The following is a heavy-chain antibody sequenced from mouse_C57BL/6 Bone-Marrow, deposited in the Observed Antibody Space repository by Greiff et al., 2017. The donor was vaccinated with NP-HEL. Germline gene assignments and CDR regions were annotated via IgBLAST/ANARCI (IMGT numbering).Heavy chain of an antibody. CDR3: ARTGARWFAY. J-gene: IGHJ3*01. V-gene: IGHV1-19*01. CDR2: INPYNGGT. Sequence: SGPVLVKPGASVKMSCKASGYTFTDYYMNWVKQSHGKSLEWIGVINPYNGGTSYNQKFKGKATLTVDKSSSTAYMELNSLTSEDSAVYYCARTGARWFAYWGQGTLVTVSA. CDR1: GYTFTDYY.